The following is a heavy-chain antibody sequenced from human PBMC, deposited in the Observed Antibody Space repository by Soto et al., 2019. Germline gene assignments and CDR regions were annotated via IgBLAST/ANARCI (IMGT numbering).Heavy chain of an antibody. Sequence: EVQLVESGGGLVQPGRSLRLSCAASGFTFDDYAMHWVRQAPGKGLEWVSGISGSGGSTYYADSVKGRFTISRDNSKNTLYLQMNSLRAEDTAVYYCAKGKFEQPGYAFDIWGQGTMVTVSS. CDR3: AKGKFEQPGYAFDI. J-gene: IGHJ3*02. V-gene: IGHV3-23*04. CDR2: ISGSGGST. D-gene: IGHD6-13*01. CDR1: GFTFDDYA.